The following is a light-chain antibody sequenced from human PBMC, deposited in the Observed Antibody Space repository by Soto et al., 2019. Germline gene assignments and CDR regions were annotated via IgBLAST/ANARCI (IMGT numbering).Light chain of an antibody. J-gene: IGKJ5*01. V-gene: IGKV3-15*01. CDR2: GAY. CDR1: QSVSSN. Sequence: EIVMTQSPATLYVSTGERATLSCRASQSVSSNLAWYQQKPGQAPRLLIYGAYTRAAGVPARFSGSGSGTQFILTISSLQSEDFAVYYCQQYDNWPPFTFGQGTRLEI. CDR3: QQYDNWPPFT.